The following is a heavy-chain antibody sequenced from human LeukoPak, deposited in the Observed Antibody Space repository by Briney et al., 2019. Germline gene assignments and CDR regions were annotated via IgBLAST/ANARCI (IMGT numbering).Heavy chain of an antibody. D-gene: IGHD6-13*01. CDR2: ISSSGSTI. CDR1: GFTFSNYN. CDR3: ARERGSSSWYGYYYYYYMDV. Sequence: QAGGSLRLSCAASGFTFSNYNMNWVRQAPGKGLEWVSYISSSGSTIYYADSVKGRFTISRDNAKNSLYLQMNSLRAEDTAVYYCARERGSSSWYGYYYYYYMDVWGKGTTVTISS. V-gene: IGHV3-48*03. J-gene: IGHJ6*03.